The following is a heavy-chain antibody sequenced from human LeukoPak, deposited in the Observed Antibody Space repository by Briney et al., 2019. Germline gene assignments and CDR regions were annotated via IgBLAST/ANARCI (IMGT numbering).Heavy chain of an antibody. CDR3: ARDTEGVSSTKGAFDI. J-gene: IGHJ3*02. V-gene: IGHV1-8*02. D-gene: IGHD2-2*01. CDR2: MNPNSGDT. Sequence: ASVKVSCKASGSTFSSYDINWVRQATGQGLEWMGWMNPNSGDTGYTPRFQGRVTMTTDTSTSTAYMELRSLRSDDTAVYYCARDTEGVSSTKGAFDIWGQGTMVTVSS. CDR1: GSTFSSYD.